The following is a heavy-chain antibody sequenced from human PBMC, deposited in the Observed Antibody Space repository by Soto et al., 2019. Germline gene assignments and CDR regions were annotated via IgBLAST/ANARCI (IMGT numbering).Heavy chain of an antibody. J-gene: IGHJ4*02. CDR2: IVVGSGNT. CDR1: GFTFTSSA. CDR3: AANTPYYDFWSGYPI. Sequence: QMQLVQSGPEVKKPGTSVKVSCKASGFTFTSSAVQWVRQARGQRLEWIGWIVVGSGNTNYAQKFQERVTITRDMSTSTAYMELSSLRSEDTAVYYCAANTPYYDFWSGYPIWGQGTLVTVSS. V-gene: IGHV1-58*01. D-gene: IGHD3-3*01.